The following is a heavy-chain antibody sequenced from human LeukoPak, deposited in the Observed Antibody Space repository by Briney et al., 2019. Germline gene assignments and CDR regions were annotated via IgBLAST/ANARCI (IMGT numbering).Heavy chain of an antibody. V-gene: IGHV4-34*01. CDR2: INHSGST. CDR3: ARPGRYYGSGSLPHYYYYYMDV. D-gene: IGHD3-10*01. Sequence: SETLSLTCAVYDGSFSGYYWSWIRQPPGKGLEWIGEINHSGSTNYNPSLKSRVTISVDTSKNQFSLKLSSVTAADTAVYYCARPGRYYGSGSLPHYYYYYMDVWGKGTTVTTSS. CDR1: DGSFSGYY. J-gene: IGHJ6*03.